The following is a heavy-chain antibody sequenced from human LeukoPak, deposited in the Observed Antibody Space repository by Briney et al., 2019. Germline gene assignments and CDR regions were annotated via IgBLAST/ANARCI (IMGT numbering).Heavy chain of an antibody. CDR3: ARVALFGSGSYYWFDP. D-gene: IGHD3-10*01. J-gene: IGHJ5*02. V-gene: IGHV4-4*07. Sequence: SETLSLSCTVSGGSLSGHYWSWVRQPAGKGLEWMGRIYMTGSTNYNPSLKSRVTMSVDMSKNQFSLKLSSVTAADTAVYFCARVALFGSGSYYWFDPWGQGTLVTVSS. CDR2: IYMTGST. CDR1: GGSLSGHY.